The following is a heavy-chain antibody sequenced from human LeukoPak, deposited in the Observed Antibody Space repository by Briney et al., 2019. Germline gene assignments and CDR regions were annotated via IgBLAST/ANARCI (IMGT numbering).Heavy chain of an antibody. Sequence: PGGSLRLSCAASGFTLSSYSMNWVRQAPGKGLEWVSSISSSSSYIYYADSVKGRFTISRDNAKNSLYPQMNSLRAEETAVYYCASRAIAAAVNYWGQRTLVTVSS. V-gene: IGHV3-21*01. CDR1: GFTLSSYS. J-gene: IGHJ4*02. CDR2: ISSSSSYI. CDR3: ASRAIAAAVNY. D-gene: IGHD6-13*01.